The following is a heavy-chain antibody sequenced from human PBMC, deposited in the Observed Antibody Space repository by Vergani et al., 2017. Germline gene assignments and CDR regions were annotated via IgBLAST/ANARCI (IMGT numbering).Heavy chain of an antibody. J-gene: IGHJ6*02. Sequence: EVQLVESGGGLVQPGGSLRLSCAASGFTFSSYAMSWVRQAPGKGLEWVSAISGSGGSTYYADSVKGRFTISRDNSKNTLYLQMNSLRAEDTAVYYCAKGIPNYYDSSGYAHYYYGMDVWGQGTTVTVSS. CDR3: AKGIPNYYDSSGYAHYYYGMDV. CDR2: ISGSGGST. V-gene: IGHV3-23*04. D-gene: IGHD3-22*01. CDR1: GFTFSSYA.